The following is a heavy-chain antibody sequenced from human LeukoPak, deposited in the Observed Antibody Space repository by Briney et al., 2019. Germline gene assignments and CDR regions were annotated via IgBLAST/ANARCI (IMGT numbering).Heavy chain of an antibody. CDR3: ARGVVIAPQTFDY. CDR2: IYYSGST. J-gene: IGHJ4*02. V-gene: IGHV4-59*01. Sequence: SETLSLTCTVSGESISGFYWTWIRQPPGKGLEWIGYIYYSGSTNYNPSLKRRVTISVDTSKSQFSLKVSSVTAADTGVYYCARGVVIAPQTFDYWGQGTLVTVSS. CDR1: GESISGFY. D-gene: IGHD2-21*01.